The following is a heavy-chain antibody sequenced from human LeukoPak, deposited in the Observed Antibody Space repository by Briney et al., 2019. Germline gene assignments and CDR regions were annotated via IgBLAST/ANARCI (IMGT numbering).Heavy chain of an antibody. J-gene: IGHJ4*02. CDR2: IKSDGSST. CDR1: GFTFSSYW. D-gene: IGHD4-23*01. V-gene: IGHV3-74*01. CDR3: AGDSDYGGYSRFDY. Sequence: GGSLRLSCVASGFTFSSYWMHWVRQAPGKELVWVSRIKSDGSSTSYAGFVKGRFTISRDNAKNTLYLQMNSLRGEDTAVYYCAGDSDYGGYSRFDYWGQGTLVTVSS.